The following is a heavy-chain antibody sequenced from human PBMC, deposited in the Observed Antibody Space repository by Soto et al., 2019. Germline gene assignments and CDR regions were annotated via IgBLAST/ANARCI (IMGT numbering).Heavy chain of an antibody. V-gene: IGHV1-69*12. CDR3: ATQRITIFGVVRDNWFDP. J-gene: IGHJ5*02. D-gene: IGHD3-3*01. Sequence: QVQLVQSGAEVKKPGSSVKVSCKASGGTFSSYAISWVRQAPGQGLEWMGGIIPIFGTANYAQKFQGRVTITADESTSTAYMELSSLRSEDTAVYYCATQRITIFGVVRDNWFDPWGQGTLVTVSS. CDR1: GGTFSSYA. CDR2: IIPIFGTA.